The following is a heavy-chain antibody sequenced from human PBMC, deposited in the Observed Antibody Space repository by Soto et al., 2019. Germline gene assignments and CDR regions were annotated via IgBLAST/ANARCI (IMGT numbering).Heavy chain of an antibody. CDR3: ARGRGPRTGDYFDY. Sequence: SVKVSCKASGGTFSSYAISWVRQAPGQGLEWMGGIIPIFGTANYAQKFQGRVTITADESTSTAYMELSSLRSEDTAVYYCARGRGPRTGDYFDYWGQGTLVTSPQ. J-gene: IGHJ4*02. V-gene: IGHV1-69*13. CDR1: GGTFSSYA. D-gene: IGHD3-10*01. CDR2: IIPIFGTA.